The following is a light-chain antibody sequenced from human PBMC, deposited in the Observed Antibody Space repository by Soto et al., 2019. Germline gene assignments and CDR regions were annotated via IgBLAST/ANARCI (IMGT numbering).Light chain of an antibody. V-gene: IGLV2-8*01. Sequence: QSVLTQPPSASGSPGQSVTISCTGTSSDVGGYNYVSWYQQHPGKAPKLMIYEVSKRPSGVSDRFSGSKSGNTASLTVSGLQAEDEADYYCSSYAGSEEVFGTGTKVTVL. CDR2: EVS. J-gene: IGLJ1*01. CDR3: SSYAGSEEV. CDR1: SSDVGGYNY.